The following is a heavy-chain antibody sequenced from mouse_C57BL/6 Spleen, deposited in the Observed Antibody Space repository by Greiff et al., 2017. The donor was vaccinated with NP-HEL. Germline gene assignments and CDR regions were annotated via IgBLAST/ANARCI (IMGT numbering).Heavy chain of an antibody. CDR1: GYTFTSYW. CDR3: ASFGSSSFDD. V-gene: IGHV1-69*01. CDR2: IDPSDSYT. D-gene: IGHD1-1*01. J-gene: IGHJ2*01. Sequence: QVQLQQPGAELVMPGASVKLSCKASGYTFTSYWMHWVKQRPGQGLEWIGEIDPSDSYTNYNQKFKGKSTLTVDKSSSTAYMQLSSLTSEDSAVYYCASFGSSSFDDWGQGTTLTVSS.